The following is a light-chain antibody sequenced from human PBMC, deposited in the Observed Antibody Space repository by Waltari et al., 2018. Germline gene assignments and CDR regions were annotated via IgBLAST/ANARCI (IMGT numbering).Light chain of an antibody. V-gene: IGLV2-14*01. J-gene: IGLJ3*02. CDR3: NSYTGSSSWV. CDR1: SSDVGFYNY. CDR2: DVS. Sequence: QSALTQPASVSGSPGQSITISCTGTSSDVGFYNYVSWYQQHPGKAPKLMIYDVSERPSGVSNRFSGSKSGNTASLTISGLQADDEADYYCNSYTGSSSWVFGGGTKLT.